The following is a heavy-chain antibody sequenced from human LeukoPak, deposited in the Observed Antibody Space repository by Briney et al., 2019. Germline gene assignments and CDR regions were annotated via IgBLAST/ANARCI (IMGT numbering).Heavy chain of an antibody. D-gene: IGHD2-15*01. CDR1: GYMFTSSW. J-gene: IGHJ3*02. V-gene: IGHV5-51*01. Sequence: GESLKISCQGSGYMFTSSWIGGVRRMQGKGLEGLGIIYIADSDTRYSPSFQAQVTISADKATSTAYLQWSSLKASDTAIYYCAKQKYCSGPTFFQDYDAFEMWGQGTMVSVSS. CDR2: IYIADSDT. CDR3: AKQKYCSGPTFFQDYDAFEM.